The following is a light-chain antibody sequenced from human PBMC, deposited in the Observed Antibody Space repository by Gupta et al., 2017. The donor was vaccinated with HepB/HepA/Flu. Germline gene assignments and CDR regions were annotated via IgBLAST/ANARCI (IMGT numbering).Light chain of an antibody. Sequence: SYVLTQPPSVSVDPGKTARIACGGNNIGSKSVHWYQQKPGQAPVLVVYDDSDRPSGIPERFSGSNSGNTATLIITGVEAGDEADYYCQVWDSSSDHLVFGGGTKLTVL. CDR3: QVWDSSSDHLV. V-gene: IGLV3-21*03. CDR1: NIGSKS. CDR2: DDS. J-gene: IGLJ2*01.